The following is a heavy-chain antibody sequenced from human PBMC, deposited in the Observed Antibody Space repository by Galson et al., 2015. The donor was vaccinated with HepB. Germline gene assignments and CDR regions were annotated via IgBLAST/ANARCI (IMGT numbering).Heavy chain of an antibody. V-gene: IGHV3-33*05. Sequence: SLRLSCAASGLSLSSYVMHWVRQAPGKGLECVAVISYDGSSVYYVDSAKGRFTISRDNSKNTLYLQMNSLRAEDTAVYYCAKDDSCSGGSCYSDIDYWGQGTLVTVSS. CDR1: GLSLSSYV. J-gene: IGHJ4*02. CDR3: AKDDSCSGGSCYSDIDY. CDR2: ISYDGSSV. D-gene: IGHD2-15*01.